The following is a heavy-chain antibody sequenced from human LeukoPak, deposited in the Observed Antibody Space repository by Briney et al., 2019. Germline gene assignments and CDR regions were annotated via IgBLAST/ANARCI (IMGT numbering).Heavy chain of an antibody. CDR3: AREGGWPQTSFDP. J-gene: IGHJ5*02. CDR1: GGSFSSYY. CDR2: IYTSGTI. V-gene: IGHV4-4*07. Sequence: SETLSLTCAVYGGSFSSYYWSWIRQPAGTALEWIGRIYTSGTITYNPSLKSRVTMSVDTSKNQFSLKLSSVTAADTAVYYCAREGGWPQTSFDPWGQGTLVAVSS. D-gene: IGHD6-19*01.